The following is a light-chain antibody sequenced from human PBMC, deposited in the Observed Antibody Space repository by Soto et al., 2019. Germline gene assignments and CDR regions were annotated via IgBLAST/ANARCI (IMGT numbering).Light chain of an antibody. V-gene: IGKV1-5*01. CDR1: QSISSW. Sequence: DIQMTQSPSTLSAYVGERVPITCRASQSISSWLAWYQQKPGKAPNLLIYDAASLEAGVPSRFIGSGTCTEFTLTTNSLQPTDFATYYCQQYNSYSPWTFGQGTKVDI. CDR2: DAA. CDR3: QQYNSYSPWT. J-gene: IGKJ1*01.